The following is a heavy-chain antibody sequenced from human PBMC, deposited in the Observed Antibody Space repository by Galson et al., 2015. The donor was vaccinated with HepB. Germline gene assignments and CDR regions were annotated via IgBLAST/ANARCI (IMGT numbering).Heavy chain of an antibody. V-gene: IGHV3-48*04. J-gene: IGHJ2*01. CDR1: GFTFSRYS. CDR3: ARDGEWELPSYFDL. D-gene: IGHD1-26*01. Sequence: SLRLSCAASGFTFSRYSMNWVRQSTGKGLEWISYITSSSKTTHYEDSVKGRFTISRDNARNLLYLQMNSLRAEDTAVYYCARDGEWELPSYFDLWGRGTLVTVSS. CDR2: ITSSSKTT.